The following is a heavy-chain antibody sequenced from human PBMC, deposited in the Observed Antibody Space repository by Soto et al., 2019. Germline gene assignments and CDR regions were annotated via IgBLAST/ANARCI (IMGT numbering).Heavy chain of an antibody. D-gene: IGHD2-21*02. V-gene: IGHV3-33*01. CDR2: IWYDGSNK. CDR3: AREETAWPLAYGLDV. CDR1: GFTFSSYG. Sequence: HPGGSLRLSCAASGFTFSSYGMHWVRQAPGKGLEWVAVIWYDGSNKYYADSVKGRFTISRDNAQNSVSLQMDSLRAEDTAVYYCAREETAWPLAYGLDVWGQGTTVTVSS. J-gene: IGHJ6*02.